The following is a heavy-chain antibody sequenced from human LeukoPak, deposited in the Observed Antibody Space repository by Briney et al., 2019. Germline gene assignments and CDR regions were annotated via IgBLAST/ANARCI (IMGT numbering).Heavy chain of an antibody. V-gene: IGHV4-59*01. CDR1: GGSISNYY. D-gene: IGHD3-16*01. CDR2: IYYSGGT. J-gene: IGHJ3*02. Sequence: SETLSLTCIVSGGSISNYYWNWIRQPPGKGLEWIGYIYYSGGTNYNPSLKSRVTISVDTSKNQFSLKLSSVTAADTAVYYCARAGGDIYKIETHDVIDIWGQAAMVTVSS. CDR3: ARAGGDIYKIETHDVIDI.